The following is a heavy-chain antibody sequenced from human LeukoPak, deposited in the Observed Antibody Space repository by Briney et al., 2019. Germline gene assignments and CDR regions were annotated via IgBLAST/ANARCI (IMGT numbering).Heavy chain of an antibody. CDR2: ISWDGSST. Sequence: GGSLRLSCAASGFTFDDYAIHWVRQAPGRGLEWVSLISWDGSSTYYADSVKGRFTISRDNSQNSLYLQMNSLRTEAPALYYCARPKLVRAVDDAFDIWGQGTMVTVSS. CDR1: GFTFDDYA. CDR3: ARPKLVRAVDDAFDI. V-gene: IGHV3-43*02. D-gene: IGHD3-10*01. J-gene: IGHJ3*02.